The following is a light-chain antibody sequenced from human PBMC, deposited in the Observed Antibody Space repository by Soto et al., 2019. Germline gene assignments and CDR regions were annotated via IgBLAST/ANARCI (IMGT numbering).Light chain of an antibody. CDR3: QSYGTSLSGLYV. J-gene: IGLJ1*01. Sequence: QSALTQPPSVSGAPGQRVTISCTGTSSNIGAGQDVHWYRQLPGAAPKFPISDSNNRASGVPDRFSVSKSGASASLAITGLRAEDEGDYFCQSYGTSLSGLYVFGTGTRSPS. CDR2: DSN. CDR1: SSNIGAGQD. V-gene: IGLV1-40*03.